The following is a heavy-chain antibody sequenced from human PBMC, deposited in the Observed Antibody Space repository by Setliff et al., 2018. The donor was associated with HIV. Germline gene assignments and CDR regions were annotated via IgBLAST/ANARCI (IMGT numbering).Heavy chain of an antibody. CDR1: GYTFRNFA. CDR3: ARIRAAALLNAFDI. D-gene: IGHD6-13*01. Sequence: GASVKVSCKASGYTFRNFAISWVRQAPGQGLEWMGWISGYNDNTNYAQKFQGRVTMTTGTTSSTSYMELRSLTSADTAMYYCARIRAAALLNAFDIWGQGTMVTVSS. CDR2: ISGYNDNT. J-gene: IGHJ3*02. V-gene: IGHV1-18*01.